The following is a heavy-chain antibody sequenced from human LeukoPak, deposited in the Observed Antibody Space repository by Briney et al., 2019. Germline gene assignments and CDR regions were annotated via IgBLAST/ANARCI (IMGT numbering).Heavy chain of an antibody. CDR3: ARPHADY. V-gene: IGHV4-34*01. CDR1: GGSFSGYY. CDR2: INHSGST. Sequence: SETLSLTCAVYGGSFSGYYWSWIRQPPGKGLEWIGEINHSGSTNYNPSLKSRVTISVDTSKNQFSLKLSSATAADTAVYDCARPHADYWGQGTLVTVSS. J-gene: IGHJ4*02.